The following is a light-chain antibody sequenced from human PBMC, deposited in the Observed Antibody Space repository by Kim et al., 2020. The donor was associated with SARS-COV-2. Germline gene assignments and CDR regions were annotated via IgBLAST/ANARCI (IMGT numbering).Light chain of an antibody. J-gene: IGLJ2*01. CDR3: SSYTSSGTVV. Sequence: GQSITISCTGTSSDVGGYNYVSWYQQHPGKAPKLMIYDVSNRPSGISNRFSGSKSGNTASLTISGLQAEDEADYYCSSYTSSGTVVFGGGTQLTVL. V-gene: IGLV2-14*03. CDR2: DVS. CDR1: SSDVGGYNY.